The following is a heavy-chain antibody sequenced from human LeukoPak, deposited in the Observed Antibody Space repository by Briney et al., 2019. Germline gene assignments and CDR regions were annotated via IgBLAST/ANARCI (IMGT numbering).Heavy chain of an antibody. V-gene: IGHV6-1*01. J-gene: IGHJ6*02. CDR2: TYFRSKWYN. CDR1: GDSVSSNSAA. Sequence: SQTLSLTCAISGDSVSSNSAAWSWIRQSPSRGLEWLGRTYFRSKWYNDYAVSVQSRITIKAATSKNQFSLQLNTVTPEDTAVYYCAKGYYGMDVWGQGTTVTVSS. CDR3: AKGYYGMDV.